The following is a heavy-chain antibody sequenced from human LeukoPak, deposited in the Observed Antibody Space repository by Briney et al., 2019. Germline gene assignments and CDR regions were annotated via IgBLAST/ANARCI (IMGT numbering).Heavy chain of an antibody. Sequence: PGGSLRLSCAASGLTFSSHAMNWVRQAPGRGLEWVSNISGGGDDTHYADSVRGRFTVSRDNSKNTLFLLMSSLKDEDTAFYYCAKTPASDFWGPFDYWGQGTLVSVSS. V-gene: IGHV3-23*01. CDR3: AKTPASDFWGPFDY. CDR2: ISGGGDDT. CDR1: GLTFSSHA. J-gene: IGHJ4*02. D-gene: IGHD7-27*01.